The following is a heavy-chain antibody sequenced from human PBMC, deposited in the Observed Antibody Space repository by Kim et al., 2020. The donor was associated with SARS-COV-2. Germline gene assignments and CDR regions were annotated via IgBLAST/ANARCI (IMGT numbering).Heavy chain of an antibody. CDR1: GDSSSSGRFH. D-gene: IGHD1-26*01. CDR2: IYYNGDT. CDR3: ARLDVGAPFDG. J-gene: IGHJ4*02. V-gene: IGHV4-39*01. Sequence: ISTVSGDSSSSGRFHWGWVRQPPDKRLEYIGAIYYNGDTYYNPSLKSRVTISLDTSKNQFSLKLTSVTAADTALYYCARLDVGAPFDGWGPGTLVTVSS.